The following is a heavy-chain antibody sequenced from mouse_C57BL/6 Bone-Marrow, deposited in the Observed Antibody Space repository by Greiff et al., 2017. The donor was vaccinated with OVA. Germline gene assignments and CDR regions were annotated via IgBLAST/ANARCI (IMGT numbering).Heavy chain of an antibody. V-gene: IGHV5-4*01. CDR2: ISDGGSYT. CDR3: ARYANSYAMDY. J-gene: IGHJ4*01. D-gene: IGHD2-1*01. CDR1: GFTFSNYA. Sequence: EVQLVESGGGLVKPGGSLKLSCAASGFTFSNYAMSWVRQTPEKRLEWVATISDGGSYTYYPDNVKGRFTISRDNAKNNLYLQMSHLKSEDTAMYYCARYANSYAMDYWVQGTSVTVSS.